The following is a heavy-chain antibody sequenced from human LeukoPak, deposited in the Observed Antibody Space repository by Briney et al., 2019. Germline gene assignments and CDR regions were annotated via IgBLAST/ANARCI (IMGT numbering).Heavy chain of an antibody. Sequence: ASVKVSCKASGYTFTGYYMHWVRQAPGQGLEWMGWINPNSGGTNYAQKFQGRVTMTRDTSISTAYMELRSLRSDDTAVYFCASGYYDILTGYNNREYFQYWGQGTLVTVSS. J-gene: IGHJ1*01. V-gene: IGHV1-2*02. CDR3: ASGYYDILTGYNNREYFQY. CDR2: INPNSGGT. D-gene: IGHD3-9*01. CDR1: GYTFTGYY.